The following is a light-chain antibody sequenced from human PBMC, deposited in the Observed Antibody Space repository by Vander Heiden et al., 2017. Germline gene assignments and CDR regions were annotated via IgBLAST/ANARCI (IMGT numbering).Light chain of an antibody. J-gene: IGLJ2*01. V-gene: IGLV2-14*01. CDR3: SSYTSTNTLV. CDR1: SDDIGSYNH. CDR2: DIS. Sequence: QSALAQPASVSGSPGQSITISCSGTSDDIGSYNHVSWYQHHPGKAPKLIIYDISSRPSGVSSRFSGSKSGNTASLTISGVQAEDEVDFYCSSYTSTNTLVFGGGTALTV.